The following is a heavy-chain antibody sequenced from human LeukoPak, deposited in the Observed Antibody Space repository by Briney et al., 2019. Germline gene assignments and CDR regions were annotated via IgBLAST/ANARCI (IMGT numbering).Heavy chain of an antibody. CDR1: GYTFTSYG. J-gene: IGHJ6*04. Sequence: GASVKVSCKASGYTFTSYGISWVRQAPGQGLEWMGWISAYNGNTNYAQKLQGRVTMTTDTSPSTAYMELRSLRSDDTAVYYCARDSGKYQLLYYYYYYGMDVWGKGTTVTVSS. CDR2: ISAYNGNT. D-gene: IGHD2-2*01. V-gene: IGHV1-18*04. CDR3: ARDSGKYQLLYYYYYYGMDV.